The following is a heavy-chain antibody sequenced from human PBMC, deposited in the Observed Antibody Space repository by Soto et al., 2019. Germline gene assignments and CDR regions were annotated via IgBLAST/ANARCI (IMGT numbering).Heavy chain of an antibody. CDR1: GGSISSSSYY. D-gene: IGHD6-19*01. CDR2: IYYSGST. CDR3: ARHLSVWQWLEYNWFDP. V-gene: IGHV4-39*01. J-gene: IGHJ5*02. Sequence: QLQLQESGPGLVKPSETLSLTCTVSGGSISSSSYYWGWIRQPPGKGLEWIGSIYYSGSTYYNPSLQSRVHISVYTSKNPFSRMLTSVTAADPAVYYCARHLSVWQWLEYNWFDPWGQGTLVTVSS.